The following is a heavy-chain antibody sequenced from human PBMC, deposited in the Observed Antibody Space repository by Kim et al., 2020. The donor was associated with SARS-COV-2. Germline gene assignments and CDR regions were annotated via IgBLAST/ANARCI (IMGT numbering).Heavy chain of an antibody. CDR1: GFTFSSYA. CDR2: ISYDGSNK. D-gene: IGHD6-13*01. V-gene: IGHV3-30*04. Sequence: GGSLRLSCAASGFTFSSYAMHWVRQAPGKGLEWVAVISYDGSNKYYADSVKGRFTISRDNSKNTLYLQMNSLRAEDTAVYYCARGPSYSSSPTGEHWGQG. J-gene: IGHJ1*01. CDR3: ARGPSYSSSPTGEH.